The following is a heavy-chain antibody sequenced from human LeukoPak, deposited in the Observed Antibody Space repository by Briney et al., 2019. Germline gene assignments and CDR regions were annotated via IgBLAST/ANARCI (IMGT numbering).Heavy chain of an antibody. CDR3: ARHVYNWNYVDY. CDR2: IHPGDSDT. J-gene: IGHJ4*02. Sequence: GESLKISCKGSGYSFTSXYIGWVRQMPGKGLXWMGIIHPGDSDTRYSPSFQGQVTISADKSISTAYLQWSSLRASDTAMYYCARHVYNWNYVDYWGQGTLVTVSS. D-gene: IGHD1-20*01. V-gene: IGHV5-51*01. CDR1: GYSFTSXY.